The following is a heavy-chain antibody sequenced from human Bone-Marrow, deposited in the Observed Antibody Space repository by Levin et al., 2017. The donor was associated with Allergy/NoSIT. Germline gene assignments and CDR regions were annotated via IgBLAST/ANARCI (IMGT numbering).Heavy chain of an antibody. V-gene: IGHV3-23*01. J-gene: IGHJ4*02. D-gene: IGHD3-9*01. Sequence: ASVKVSCTASGFTFSTYAISWVRQAPGKGLEWVSAISGSGGDTYYADSVKGRFTISRDNSKNTLYLQMNIMRADDTAVYYCAKETLFSRDDLLTLDHWGQGTLVTVSS. CDR2: ISGSGGDT. CDR3: AKETLFSRDDLLTLDH. CDR1: GFTFSTYA.